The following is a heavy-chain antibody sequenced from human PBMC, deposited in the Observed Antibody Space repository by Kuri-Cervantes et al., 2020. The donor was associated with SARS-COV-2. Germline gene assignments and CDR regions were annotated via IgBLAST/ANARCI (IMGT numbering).Heavy chain of an antibody. D-gene: IGHD1-26*01. J-gene: IGHJ6*03. V-gene: IGHV3-23*01. CDR1: GFTFSSYA. CDR2: ISGSGGST. Sequence: GGSLRLSCAASGFTFSSYAMSWVRQAPGKGLEWVSAISGSGGSTYYADSVKGRFTISRDNAKNSLYLRMNSLRAEDTAVYYCARGWDHYYYYYMDVWGKGTTVTVSS. CDR3: ARGWDHYYYYYMDV.